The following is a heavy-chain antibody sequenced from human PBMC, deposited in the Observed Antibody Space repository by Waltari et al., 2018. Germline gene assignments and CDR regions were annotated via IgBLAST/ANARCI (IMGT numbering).Heavy chain of an antibody. CDR1: GVTYRSYG. V-gene: IGHV3-30*02. J-gene: IGHJ4*02. CDR2: VRYDGSHN. CDR3: AKDRVYPDY. Sequence: QVQPVESGGGVVQPGGSRRITCAASGVTYRSYGMHWGRQAPGKVLEWVAFVRYDGSHNYYADSVNGRFTISRDNSKNTLYLQMNRLSAEDTAVYYCAKDRVYPDYWGQGTLVTVSS. D-gene: IGHD2-8*01.